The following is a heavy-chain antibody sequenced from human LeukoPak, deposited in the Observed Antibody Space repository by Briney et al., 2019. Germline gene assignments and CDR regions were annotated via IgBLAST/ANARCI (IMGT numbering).Heavy chain of an antibody. D-gene: IGHD1-26*01. CDR2: IYYSGST. J-gene: IGHJ6*02. CDR1: GGSISSYY. Sequence: SETLSLTCTVSGGSISSYYWSWIRQLPGKGLEWIGYIYYSGSTNYNPSLKSRVTISVDTSKNQFSLKLSSVTAADTAVYYCAADSWELPLAHYYGMDVWGQGTTVTVSS. V-gene: IGHV4-59*08. CDR3: AADSWELPLAHYYGMDV.